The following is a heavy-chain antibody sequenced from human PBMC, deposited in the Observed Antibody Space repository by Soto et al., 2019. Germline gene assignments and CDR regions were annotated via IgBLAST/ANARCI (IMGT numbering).Heavy chain of an antibody. CDR1: GFSFSISP. CDR2: ISYDGNNK. CDR3: ARDPKTSGGQHWAFNCFDS. V-gene: IGHV3-30-3*01. D-gene: IGHD7-27*01. J-gene: IGHJ5*01. Sequence: QVQLVESGGAVVQPGRSVRLSCAASGFSFSISPMHWVRQAPGKGPEWVARISYDGNNKFYADSVKGRFTISRDNSKSTLYLQVDSLRPEDAAVYYCARDPKTSGGQHWAFNCFDSWGQGTLVTVS.